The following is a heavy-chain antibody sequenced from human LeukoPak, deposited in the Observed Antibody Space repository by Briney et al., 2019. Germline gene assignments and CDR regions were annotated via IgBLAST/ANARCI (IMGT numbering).Heavy chain of an antibody. V-gene: IGHV4-59*01. CDR1: GGSISSYY. D-gene: IGHD6-13*01. J-gene: IGHJ3*02. CDR2: IYYSGST. Sequence: SETLSLTCIVSGGSISSYYWSWIRQPPGKGLEWIGYIYYSGSTYDNPSLKSRVTISLDTSRNQFSLKLSSVTAADTAVYYCARALTYSSSSVSAFDIWGQGTMVTVSS. CDR3: ARALTYSSSSVSAFDI.